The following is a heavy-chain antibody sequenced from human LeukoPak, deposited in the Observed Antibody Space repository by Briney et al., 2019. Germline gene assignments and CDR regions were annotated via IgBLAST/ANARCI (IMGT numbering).Heavy chain of an antibody. CDR2: ISGSGGST. CDR1: GFTFSSYA. D-gene: IGHD6-19*01. J-gene: IGHJ4*02. V-gene: IGHV3-23*01. CDR3: AKRAWPSSGWYGPSDY. Sequence: EGSLRLSCAASGFTFSSYAMSWVRQAPGKGLEWVSAISGSGGSTYYADSVKGRFTISRDNSKNTLYLQMNSLRAEDTAVYYCAKRAWPSSGWYGPSDYWGQGTLVTVSS.